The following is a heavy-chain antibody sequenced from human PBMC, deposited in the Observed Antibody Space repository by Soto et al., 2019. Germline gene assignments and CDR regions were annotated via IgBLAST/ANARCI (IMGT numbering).Heavy chain of an antibody. J-gene: IGHJ5*02. Sequence: SETLSLTCAVYGGSFSGYYWSWIRQPPGKGLEWIGEINHSGSTNYNPSLKSRVRISVDTSKNQFSLKLSSVTAADTAVYYCARGYYYDNRPNWFDPWGQGTLVTVSS. CDR3: ARGYYYDNRPNWFDP. CDR2: INHSGST. CDR1: GGSFSGYY. D-gene: IGHD3-22*01. V-gene: IGHV4-34*01.